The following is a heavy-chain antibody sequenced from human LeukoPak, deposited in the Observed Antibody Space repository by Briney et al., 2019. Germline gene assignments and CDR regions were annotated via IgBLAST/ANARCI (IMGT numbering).Heavy chain of an antibody. CDR2: MNPNSGNT. V-gene: IGHV1-8*01. D-gene: IGHD1-26*01. Sequence: GASVKVSCKASGYTFTSYDINWVRQATGQGLEWMGWMNPNSGNTGYAQKFQGRVTMTRNTSISTAYMELSSLRSEDTAVYYCARGDWAVGATDFDYWGQGTLVTVSS. CDR1: GYTFTSYD. J-gene: IGHJ4*02. CDR3: ARGDWAVGATDFDY.